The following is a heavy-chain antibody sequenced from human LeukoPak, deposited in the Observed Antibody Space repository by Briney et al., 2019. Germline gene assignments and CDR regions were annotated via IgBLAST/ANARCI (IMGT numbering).Heavy chain of an antibody. V-gene: IGHV4-59*08. CDR1: GGSINSYY. Sequence: PSETLSLTCTVSGGSINSYYWSWIRQPPGKGLEWIGYILYIGSTNYNPSLKSRVTISVDTSKNQFSLKLSSMTAADTAVYYCARHPSVAGTKGGFDHWGQGTLVTVSS. CDR3: ARHPSVAGTKGGFDH. J-gene: IGHJ4*02. D-gene: IGHD6-19*01. CDR2: ILYIGST.